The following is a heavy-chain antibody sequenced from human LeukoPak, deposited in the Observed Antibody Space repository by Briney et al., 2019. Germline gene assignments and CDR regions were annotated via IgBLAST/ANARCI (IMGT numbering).Heavy chain of an antibody. D-gene: IGHD6-19*01. V-gene: IGHV4-38-2*02. Sequence: PSETLSLTCTVSGYSISSGYYWGWIRQPPGKGLEWIGSIYDSGSTYYNPSLKSRVTISVDTSKNQFSLKLSSVTAADTAVYYCARGSGDSGWYSENWFDPWGQGTLVTVSS. J-gene: IGHJ5*02. CDR2: IYDSGST. CDR3: ARGSGDSGWYSENWFDP. CDR1: GYSISSGYY.